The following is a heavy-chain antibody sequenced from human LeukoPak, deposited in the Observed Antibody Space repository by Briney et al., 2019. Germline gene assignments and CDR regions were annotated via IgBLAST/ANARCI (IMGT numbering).Heavy chain of an antibody. Sequence: PGGSLRLSCAASGFTFSSYDMHWVRQAPGKGLEWVAVIWYDGSNKYYADSVKGRFTISRDNSKNTLYLQMNSLRAEDTAVYYCARDLSYSSPGAAFDIWGQGTMVTVSS. D-gene: IGHD6-13*01. CDR2: IWYDGSNK. V-gene: IGHV3-33*01. CDR1: GFTFSSYD. J-gene: IGHJ3*02. CDR3: ARDLSYSSPGAAFDI.